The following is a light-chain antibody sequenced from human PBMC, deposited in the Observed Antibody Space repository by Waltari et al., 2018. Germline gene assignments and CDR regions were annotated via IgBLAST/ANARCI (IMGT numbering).Light chain of an antibody. V-gene: IGKV2-28*01. J-gene: IGKJ4*01. Sequence: DIVMTQSPLSLPVTPGEPASISGRSSQSLLHSNGYNYLDWYLQKPGQSPQLLIYLGSNRASGVPDRFSGSGSGTDFTLKISRVEAEDVGVYYCMQALQTPLTFGVGTKVEIK. CDR3: MQALQTPLT. CDR2: LGS. CDR1: QSLLHSNGYNY.